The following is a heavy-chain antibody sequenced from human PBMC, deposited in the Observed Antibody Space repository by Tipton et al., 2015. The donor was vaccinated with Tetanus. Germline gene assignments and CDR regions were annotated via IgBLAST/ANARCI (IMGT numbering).Heavy chain of an antibody. CDR2: INHSGST. V-gene: IGHV4-34*01. CDR1: GGSFSGYN. D-gene: IGHD2-2*01. Sequence: TLSLTCAVYGGSFSGYNWSWIRQPPGKGLEWIGDINHSGSTNYSPSLKGRVTISVDTSKNQFSLNLNSVTAADTAIYYCARGLTSPSMGVWFDPWGQGTLVTVSS. CDR3: ARGLTSPSMGVWFDP. J-gene: IGHJ5*02.